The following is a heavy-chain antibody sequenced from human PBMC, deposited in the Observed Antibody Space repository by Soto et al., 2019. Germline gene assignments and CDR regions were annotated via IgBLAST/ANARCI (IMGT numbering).Heavy chain of an antibody. J-gene: IGHJ4*02. V-gene: IGHV4-30-2*01. D-gene: IGHD3-9*01. Sequence: PSETLSLTCAVSGGSISSGGYSRSWIRQPPGKGLEWIGYIAXSGSLYWNRSLKSRVTISVDRSKNQFSMKLSSVTTADTAVYYCARVSRADDRFATSYYFDDWGQGTLVTVSS. CDR3: ARVSRADDRFATSYYFDD. CDR1: GGSISSGGYS. CDR2: IAXSGSL.